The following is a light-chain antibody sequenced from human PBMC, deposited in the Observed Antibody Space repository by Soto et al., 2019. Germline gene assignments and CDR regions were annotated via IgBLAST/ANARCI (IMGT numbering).Light chain of an antibody. Sequence: IQLTQSPSSLSASVGDRVTFTCRVSEGISDSLAWYQQKPGKAPKLLIYGGFTLQSGVPSRFSGSRSGTDVTLTISSLQPEDLATYYCQQLSRYPLTFGGGTKVEIK. CDR2: GGF. CDR3: QQLSRYPLT. CDR1: EGISDS. J-gene: IGKJ4*01. V-gene: IGKV1-9*01.